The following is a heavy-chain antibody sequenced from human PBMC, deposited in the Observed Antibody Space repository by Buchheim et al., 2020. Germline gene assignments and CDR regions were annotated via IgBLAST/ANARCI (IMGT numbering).Heavy chain of an antibody. D-gene: IGHD1-26*01. CDR2: FTSDGNNR. J-gene: IGHJ4*02. Sequence: QVQLVESGGGVVQPGRSLRLSCAASTFTFSTYTMHWVRQAPGKGLDWVAVFTSDGNNRYYADSGRGRLTIARDNSRNTLYLEMNSLRSEDTAIYYCARQIVGIVGATAGLDYWGQGTL. V-gene: IGHV3-30*04. CDR1: TFTFSTYT. CDR3: ARQIVGIVGATAGLDY.